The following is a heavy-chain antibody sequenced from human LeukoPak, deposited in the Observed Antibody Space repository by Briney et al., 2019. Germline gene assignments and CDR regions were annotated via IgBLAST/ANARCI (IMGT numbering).Heavy chain of an antibody. Sequence: PGGSLRLSCAASGFTFSSYEMNWVRQAPGKGLEWVSYISSSGSTIYYADSVKGRFTISRDNAKNSLYLQMNTLRAEDTAVYYCARGVVLTGYPLLPHPHLDYWGQGTLVTVSS. CDR1: GFTFSSYE. CDR2: ISSSGSTI. D-gene: IGHD3-9*01. J-gene: IGHJ4*02. CDR3: ARGVVLTGYPLLPHPHLDY. V-gene: IGHV3-48*03.